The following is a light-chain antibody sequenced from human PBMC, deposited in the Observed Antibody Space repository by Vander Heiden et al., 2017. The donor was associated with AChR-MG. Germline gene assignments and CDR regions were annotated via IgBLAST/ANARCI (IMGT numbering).Light chain of an antibody. Sequence: DIQLTQSPSFLSASVGDRVTITCRASQGISSYLAWYQQKPGKAPKLLIYTASTLQSGVPSRFSGSVSGTEFTLTISSLQPEDFATYYCQQLNNYPPLTFGGGTKVEIK. J-gene: IGKJ4*01. CDR3: QQLNNYPPLT. CDR1: QGISSY. V-gene: IGKV1-9*01. CDR2: TAS.